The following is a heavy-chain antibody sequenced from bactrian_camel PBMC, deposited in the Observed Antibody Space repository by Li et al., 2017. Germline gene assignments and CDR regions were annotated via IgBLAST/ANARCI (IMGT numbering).Heavy chain of an antibody. D-gene: IGHD5*01. CDR2: INRRGTI. CDR3: AADEYNLGLARSHTY. Sequence: HVQLVESGGGSVQAGGSLRLSCAVSGYDALYLCMGWFRQAPGKEREGVAVINRRGTIRYADFVTGRFTISKVNAEKSLYLQMNSLKPEDTAVYYCAADEYNLGLARSHTYWGQGTQVTVS. V-gene: IGHV3S53*01. J-gene: IGHJ4*01. CDR1: GYDALYLC.